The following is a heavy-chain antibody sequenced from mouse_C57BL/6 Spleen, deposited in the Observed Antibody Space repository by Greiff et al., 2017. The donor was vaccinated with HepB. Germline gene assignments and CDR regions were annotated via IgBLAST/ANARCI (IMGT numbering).Heavy chain of an antibody. CDR3: TPRDYPWFAY. CDR1: GYTFTDYE. J-gene: IGHJ3*01. V-gene: IGHV1-15*01. Sequence: VKLMESGAELVRPGASVTLSCKASGYTFTDYEMHWVKQTPVHGLEWIGAIDPETGGTAYNQKFKGKAILTADKSSSTAYMELRSLTSEDSAVYYCTPRDYPWFAYWGQGTLVTVSA. CDR2: IDPETGGT. D-gene: IGHD2-4*01.